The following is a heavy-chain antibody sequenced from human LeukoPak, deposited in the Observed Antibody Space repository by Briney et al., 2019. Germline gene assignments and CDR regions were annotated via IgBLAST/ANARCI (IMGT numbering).Heavy chain of an antibody. CDR3: ARDSLLPSPGTNFDS. Sequence: ASVKVSCKASGYTFTSYTTYGISWVRQAPGQGLEWMGWISAYNGNTNYARNLQGRVTMTTDTSTSTAYMELRSLRSDDTAVYYCARDSLLPSPGTNFDSWGQGTLVTVSS. CDR1: GYTFTSYTTYG. D-gene: IGHD6-13*01. J-gene: IGHJ4*02. V-gene: IGHV1-18*01. CDR2: ISAYNGNT.